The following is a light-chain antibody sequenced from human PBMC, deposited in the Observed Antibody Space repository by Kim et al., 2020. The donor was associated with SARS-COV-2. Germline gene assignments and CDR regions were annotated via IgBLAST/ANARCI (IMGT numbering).Light chain of an antibody. V-gene: IGKV1-5*03. CDR1: QTISTW. Sequence: SASVGDRVTITCLACQTISTWLAWYQQKPGKAPKRLLYLASTLESGVPSRFSGSGSGTEFTLTIDSLQPDDFATYYCQHYIRFPYTFGQGTKLEI. CDR3: QHYIRFPYT. J-gene: IGKJ2*01. CDR2: LAS.